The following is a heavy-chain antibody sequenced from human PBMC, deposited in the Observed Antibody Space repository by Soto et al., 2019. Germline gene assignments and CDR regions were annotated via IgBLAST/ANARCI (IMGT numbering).Heavy chain of an antibody. CDR3: AKDHRRGSGWYYYYYGMDV. D-gene: IGHD6-19*01. J-gene: IGHJ6*02. CDR1: GFTFSSYG. V-gene: IGHV3-30*18. Sequence: GGSLRLSCAASGFTFSSYGMHWVRQAPGKGLEWVAVISYDGSNKYYADSVKGRFTISRDNSKNTLYLQMNSLRAEDTAVYYCAKDHRRGSGWYYYYYGMDVWGQGTTVTVSS. CDR2: ISYDGSNK.